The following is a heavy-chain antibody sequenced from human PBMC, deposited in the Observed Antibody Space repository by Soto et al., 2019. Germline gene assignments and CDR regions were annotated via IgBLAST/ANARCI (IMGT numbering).Heavy chain of an antibody. CDR3: VSDYYGDYVGGFDT. J-gene: IGHJ5*02. V-gene: IGHV3-33*01. CDR1: GFTFSSYG. CDR2: IWYDGSNK. D-gene: IGHD4-17*01. Sequence: QVQLVESGGGVVQPGGSLRLSCAASGFTFSSYGMHWVRQAPGKGMEWVAVIWYDGSNKYYADSVKGRFTISIDNSNHTRYLQTITLRAEDTSVDFCVSDYYGDYVGGFDTCGQGALATTAS.